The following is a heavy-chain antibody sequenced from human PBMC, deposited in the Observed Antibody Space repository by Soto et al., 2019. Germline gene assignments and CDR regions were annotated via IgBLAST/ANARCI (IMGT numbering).Heavy chain of an antibody. CDR1: GGSFSGYY. Sequence: PSETLCLTCAVYGGSFSGYYWSWIRQPPGKGLEWIGEINHSGSTNYNPSLKSRVTISVDTSKNQFSLKLSSVTAADTAVYYRARGKLSDYVWGSYRYHFDYWGQGTVVTVSS. CDR2: INHSGST. V-gene: IGHV4-34*01. D-gene: IGHD3-16*02. CDR3: ARGKLSDYVWGSYRYHFDY. J-gene: IGHJ4*02.